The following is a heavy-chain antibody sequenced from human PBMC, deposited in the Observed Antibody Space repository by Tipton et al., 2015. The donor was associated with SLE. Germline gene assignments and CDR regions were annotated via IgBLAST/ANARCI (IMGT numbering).Heavy chain of an antibody. D-gene: IGHD3-22*01. CDR2: ISAYNGNT. V-gene: IGHV1-18*04. Sequence: QLVQSGAEVKKPGESLKISCKGSGYSFSSYWIGWVRQAPGQGLEWMGWISAYNGNTNYAQKLQGRVTMTTDTSTSTAYMELRSLRSEDTAVYYCAREPPTSWKYYYDSSGWGQGTLVTVSS. J-gene: IGHJ4*02. CDR3: AREPPTSWKYYYDSSG. CDR1: GYSFSSYW.